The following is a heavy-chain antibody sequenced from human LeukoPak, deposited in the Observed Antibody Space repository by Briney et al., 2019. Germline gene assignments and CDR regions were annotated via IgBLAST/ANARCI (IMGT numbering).Heavy chain of an antibody. CDR3: ARQGQSDLSFYYSIDV. CDR1: GYSISSGYY. V-gene: IGHV4-38-2*02. CDR2: VDHSGGS. Sequence: SETLSLTCTVSGYSISSGYYWGWIRQPPGKGLEWIGSVDHSGGSYYNPSLKSRLTMSVDTSKNQFSLNLRSVTAADTAAYYCARQGQSDLSFYYSIDVWGKGTTVTISS. D-gene: IGHD3-16*02. J-gene: IGHJ6*03.